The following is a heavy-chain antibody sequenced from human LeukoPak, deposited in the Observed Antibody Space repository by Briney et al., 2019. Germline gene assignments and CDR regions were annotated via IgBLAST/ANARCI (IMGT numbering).Heavy chain of an antibody. V-gene: IGHV1-69*13. J-gene: IGHJ5*02. CDR3: ARDLPPTHDYGDSWWFDP. Sequence: SVKVSCKASGGTFSSYAISWVRQAPGQGLEWMGGFIPIFGTANYAQKFQGRVTITADESTSTAYMELSSLRSEDTAVYYCARDLPPTHDYGDSWWFDPWGQGTLVTVSS. D-gene: IGHD4-17*01. CDR2: FIPIFGTA. CDR1: GGTFSSYA.